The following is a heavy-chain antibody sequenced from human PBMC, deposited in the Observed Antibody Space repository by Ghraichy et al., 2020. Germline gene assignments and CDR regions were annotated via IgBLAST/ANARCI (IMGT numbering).Heavy chain of an antibody. CDR3: ARGTEHDYGDLNDAFDI. Sequence: LSLTCAASGFTFDDYGMSWVRQAPGKGLEWVSGINWNGGSTGYADSVKGRFTISRDNAKNSLYLQMNSLRAEDTALYYCARGTEHDYGDLNDAFDIWGQGTMVTVSS. J-gene: IGHJ3*02. V-gene: IGHV3-20*04. CDR2: INWNGGST. D-gene: IGHD4-17*01. CDR1: GFTFDDYG.